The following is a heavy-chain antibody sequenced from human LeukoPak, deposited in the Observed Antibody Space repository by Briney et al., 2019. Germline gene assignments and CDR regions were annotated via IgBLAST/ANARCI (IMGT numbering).Heavy chain of an antibody. J-gene: IGHJ4*02. Sequence: GGSLRLSCAASGFTFSSYAMSWVRQAPGKGLEWVSAISGSGGSTYYADSVKGRFTISRDNSKNTLYPQMNSLRAEDTAVYYCAKDLARGYSYGYGYWGQGTLVTVSS. CDR2: ISGSGGST. D-gene: IGHD5-18*01. V-gene: IGHV3-23*01. CDR3: AKDLARGYSYGYGY. CDR1: GFTFSSYA.